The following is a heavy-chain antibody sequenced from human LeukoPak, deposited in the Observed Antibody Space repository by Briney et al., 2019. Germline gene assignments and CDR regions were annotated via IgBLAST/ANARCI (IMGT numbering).Heavy chain of an antibody. J-gene: IGHJ5*02. D-gene: IGHD3-22*01. Sequence: ASVKVSCKASGYTFTGYYMHWVRQAPGQGLEWMGRIIPNSGGTNYAQKFQGRVTMTRDTSISTAYMELSRLRSDDTAVYYCARDWYYYDSSGYYYVDWFDPWGQGTLVTVSS. CDR3: ARDWYYYDSSGYYYVDWFDP. CDR2: IIPNSGGT. V-gene: IGHV1-2*06. CDR1: GYTFTGYY.